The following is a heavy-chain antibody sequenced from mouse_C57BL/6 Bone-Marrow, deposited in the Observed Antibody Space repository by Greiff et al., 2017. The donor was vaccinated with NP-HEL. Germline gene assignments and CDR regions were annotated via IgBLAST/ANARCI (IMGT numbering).Heavy chain of an antibody. D-gene: IGHD2-2*01. CDR2: IHPNSGST. V-gene: IGHV1-64*01. CDR3: ATYGYDGGPFDY. Sequence: QVHVKQPGAELVKPGASVKLSCKASGYTFTSYWMHWVKQRPGQGLEWIGMIHPNSGSTNYNEKFKSKATLTVDKSSSTAYMQLSSLTSEDSAVYYCATYGYDGGPFDYWGQGTTLTVSS. J-gene: IGHJ2*01. CDR1: GYTFTSYW.